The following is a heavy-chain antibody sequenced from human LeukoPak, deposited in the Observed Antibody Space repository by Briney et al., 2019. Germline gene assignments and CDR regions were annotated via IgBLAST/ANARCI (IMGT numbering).Heavy chain of an antibody. CDR3: ARPYSSSTRSGYYYYYYYMDV. CDR1: GYTFTGYY. Sequence: GASVKVSCKASGYTFTGYYMHWVRQAPGQGLEWMGWISGSNGNTNYAQKFLGRVTMTADTSTSTAYMELRSLRSDDTAVYYCARPYSSSTRSGYYYYYYYMDVWGKGTTVTVSS. CDR2: ISGSNGNT. D-gene: IGHD6-6*01. J-gene: IGHJ6*03. V-gene: IGHV1-18*04.